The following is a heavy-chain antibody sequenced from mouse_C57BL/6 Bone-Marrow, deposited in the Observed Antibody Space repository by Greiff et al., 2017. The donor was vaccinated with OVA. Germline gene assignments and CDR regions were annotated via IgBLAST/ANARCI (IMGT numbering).Heavy chain of an antibody. CDR3: ARDNYGNSDV. CDR1: GFTFSSYG. Sequence: EVQLQQSGADLVKPGGSLKLSCAASGFTFSSYGMSWVRQTPDQRLEWVGTISSGGSYTYYPDSVKGRFTISRDTAKNTLYLQISSLTSEDTAMYYCARDNYGNSDVWGQGTTLTVSS. D-gene: IGHD1-1*01. V-gene: IGHV5-6*01. J-gene: IGHJ2*01. CDR2: ISSGGSYT.